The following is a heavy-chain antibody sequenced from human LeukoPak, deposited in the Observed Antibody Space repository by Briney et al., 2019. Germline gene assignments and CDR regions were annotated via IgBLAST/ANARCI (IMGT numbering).Heavy chain of an antibody. CDR2: ISGSGGST. CDR3: AKVGSVVQGVTPLDY. CDR1: GFTFSSYA. J-gene: IGHJ4*02. D-gene: IGHD3-10*01. V-gene: IGHV3-23*01. Sequence: PGGSLRLSCAASGFTFSSYAMSWARHAPGKALECVSAISGSGGSTYYAHSVKGRFTISRDNSKNTLYLQMNSLRAEDTAVYYCAKVGSVVQGVTPLDYWGQGTLVTVSS.